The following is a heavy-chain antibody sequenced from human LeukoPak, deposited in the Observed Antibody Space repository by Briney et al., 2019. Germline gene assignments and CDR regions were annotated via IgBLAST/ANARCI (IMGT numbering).Heavy chain of an antibody. V-gene: IGHV4-31*03. CDR1: GGSISSGGYY. CDR3: ARGVYDFCSVYAFDY. J-gene: IGHJ4*02. D-gene: IGHD3-3*01. CDR2: IHYSGST. Sequence: TLSLTCTVSGGSISSGGYYWSWIRQHPGKGLEWIGYIHYSGSTYYNPSLKSRVTISVDTSKNQFSLKLSSVSAWDTAVYYCARGVYDFCSVYAFDYWGQGTLVTVSS.